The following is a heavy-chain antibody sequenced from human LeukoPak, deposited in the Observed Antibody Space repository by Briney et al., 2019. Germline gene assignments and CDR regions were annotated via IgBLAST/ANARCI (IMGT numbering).Heavy chain of an antibody. D-gene: IGHD3-10*01. J-gene: IGHJ4*02. V-gene: IGHV3-23*01. CDR3: AKDRDPYGYGSESYYNGVFDY. Sequence: QSGGSLRLSCAASDFSFTNYAMSWVRQAPGQGLEWVSAVSNRGGTTYYADSVKGRFTISRDNSNNTLYLQMNSLRAEDTAVYYCAKDRDPYGYGSESYYNGVFDYGGQGTLVSVSS. CDR2: VSNRGGTT. CDR1: DFSFTNYA.